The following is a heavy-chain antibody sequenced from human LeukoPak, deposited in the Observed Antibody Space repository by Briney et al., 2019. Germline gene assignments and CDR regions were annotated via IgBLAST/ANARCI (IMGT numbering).Heavy chain of an antibody. CDR2: IIPIFGTA. J-gene: IGHJ6*02. CDR3: ATDRVVRGVINGDYYYYYGMDV. D-gene: IGHD3-10*01. CDR1: GGTFSSYA. V-gene: IGHV1-69*13. Sequence: SVKVSCKASGGTFSSYAISWVRQAPGQGLEWMGGIIPIFGTANYAQKFQGRVTITADESTSTAYMELSSLRSEDTAVYYCATDRVVRGVINGDYYYYYGMDVWGQGTTVTVSS.